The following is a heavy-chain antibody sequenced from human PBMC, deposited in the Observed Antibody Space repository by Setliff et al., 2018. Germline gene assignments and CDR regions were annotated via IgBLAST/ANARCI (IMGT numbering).Heavy chain of an antibody. CDR2: ISGYNGNT. Sequence: GASVKVSCKDSGYTFTSYGFSWVRQAPGQGLEWMGWISGYNGNTNYAQKVQGRVTMTTDTSTGTIYMELRSLRADDTAVYYCSRFGLYYEAVYGGGDYYYYGMDVWGQGTTVTVSS. D-gene: IGHD3-16*01. V-gene: IGHV1-18*01. J-gene: IGHJ6*02. CDR3: SRFGLYYEAVYGGGDYYYYGMDV. CDR1: GYTFTSYG.